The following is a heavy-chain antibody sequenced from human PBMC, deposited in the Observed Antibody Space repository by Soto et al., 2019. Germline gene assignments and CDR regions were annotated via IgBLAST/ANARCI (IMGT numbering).Heavy chain of an antibody. D-gene: IGHD1-26*01. Sequence: ASVKVSCKVSGYTLTELSMHWVRQAPGKGLEWMGGFDPEDGETIYAQKFQGRVTMTEDTSTDTAYMELSSLRSEDTAVSSFSPYWSVGPYYCDMDVWGQGTTVTVSS. V-gene: IGHV1-24*01. CDR3: SPYWSVGPYYCDMDV. CDR2: FDPEDGET. J-gene: IGHJ6*02. CDR1: GYTLTELS.